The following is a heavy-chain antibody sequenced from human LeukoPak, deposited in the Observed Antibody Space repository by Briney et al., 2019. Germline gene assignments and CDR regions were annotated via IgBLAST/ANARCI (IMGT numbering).Heavy chain of an antibody. Sequence: GGSLRLSCAASGFTFSTYAMTWVRQAPGKVLEWVSGISSIGGSTYYADSVKGRFTISRDNSKNTLYLQMNSLRAEDTAVYYCARDLLYCSGGSCYSGFVHCWGQGTLVTVSS. CDR2: ISSIGGST. CDR1: GFTFSTYA. V-gene: IGHV3-23*01. CDR3: ARDLLYCSGGSCYSGFVHC. J-gene: IGHJ4*02. D-gene: IGHD2-15*01.